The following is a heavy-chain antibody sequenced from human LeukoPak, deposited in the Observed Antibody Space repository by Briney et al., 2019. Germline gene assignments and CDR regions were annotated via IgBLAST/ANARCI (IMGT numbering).Heavy chain of an antibody. CDR2: ISGSGGST. Sequence: PGGSLRLSCAASGFTFSSYAMSWVRQAPGKGLEWVSAISGSGGSTYYADSVKGRSTISRDNSKNTLYLQMNSLRAEDTAVYYCAKDTADYYDSSGAFDIWGQGTIVTVSS. CDR1: GFTFSSYA. CDR3: AKDTADYYDSSGAFDI. J-gene: IGHJ3*02. D-gene: IGHD3-22*01. V-gene: IGHV3-23*01.